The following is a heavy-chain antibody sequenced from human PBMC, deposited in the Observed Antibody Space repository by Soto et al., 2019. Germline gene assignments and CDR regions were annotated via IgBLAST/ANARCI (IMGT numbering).Heavy chain of an antibody. CDR2: ISSSSSYI. Sequence: PGGSLRLSCAASGFTFSSYSMNWVRQAPGKGLEWVSSISSSSSYIYYADSVKGRFTISRDNAKHSLYLQMNSLRAEDTAVYYCARSGSHYDILTGYWDDAFDIWGQGTMVTVSS. CDR1: GFTFSSYS. V-gene: IGHV3-21*01. CDR3: ARSGSHYDILTGYWDDAFDI. J-gene: IGHJ3*02. D-gene: IGHD3-9*01.